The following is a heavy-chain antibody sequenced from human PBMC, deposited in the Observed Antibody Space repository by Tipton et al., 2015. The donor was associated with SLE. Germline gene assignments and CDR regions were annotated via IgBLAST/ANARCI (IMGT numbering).Heavy chain of an antibody. Sequence: TLSLTCTVSGASLSGYYWSWVRQPPGRGLEWIGYIYYVGNTDYNPSLKSRVTLSLHTSENQFSLKLSSVTAADTAVYYCARDRRGWYFDLWGRGTLVTVSS. CDR2: IYYVGNT. V-gene: IGHV4-59*12. CDR3: ARDRRGWYFDL. CDR1: GASLSGYY. D-gene: IGHD3-10*01. J-gene: IGHJ2*01.